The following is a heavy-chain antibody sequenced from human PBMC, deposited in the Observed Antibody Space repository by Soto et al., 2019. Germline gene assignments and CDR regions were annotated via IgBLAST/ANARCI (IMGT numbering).Heavy chain of an antibody. Sequence: EVQLVESGGGLVQPGGSLRLSCAASGFTFSTYWMTWVRQPPGKGLEWVANMDQDGSERYYVDSVRGRFTVSRDNAQNSLYLQMNSLRAEDTAVYYCVCGGNFFIYWGQGTRVTVSP. V-gene: IGHV3-7*01. D-gene: IGHD3-16*01. CDR2: MDQDGSER. J-gene: IGHJ4*02. CDR3: VCGGNFFIY. CDR1: GFTFSTYW.